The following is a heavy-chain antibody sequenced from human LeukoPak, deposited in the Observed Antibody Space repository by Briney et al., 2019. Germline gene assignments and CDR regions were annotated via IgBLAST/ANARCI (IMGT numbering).Heavy chain of an antibody. CDR3: AKGDTMVRGVIPYY. CDR2: ISGSGGST. Sequence: PGGSLRLSCAASGFTFSSYAMSWVRQAPGKGLEWVSGISGSGGSTYYADSVKGRFTISRDNSKNTLYLQMNSLRAEDTAVYYCAKGDTMVRGVIPYYWGQGTLVTVSS. V-gene: IGHV3-23*01. CDR1: GFTFSSYA. D-gene: IGHD3-10*01. J-gene: IGHJ4*02.